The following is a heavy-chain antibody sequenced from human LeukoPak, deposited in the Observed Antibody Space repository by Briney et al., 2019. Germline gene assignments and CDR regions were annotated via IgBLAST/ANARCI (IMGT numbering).Heavy chain of an antibody. V-gene: IGHV1-2*06. Sequence: ASVKVSCKASGYTFTGYYMHWVRQAPGQGVEWMGRINPNSGGTNYAQKFQGRVTMTRDTSINTDYMELSRLRSDDTAVYYCAYDLVVVAATPVWGQGTLVAVSS. CDR3: AYDLVVVAATPV. CDR1: GYTFTGYY. J-gene: IGHJ4*02. CDR2: INPNSGGT. D-gene: IGHD2-15*01.